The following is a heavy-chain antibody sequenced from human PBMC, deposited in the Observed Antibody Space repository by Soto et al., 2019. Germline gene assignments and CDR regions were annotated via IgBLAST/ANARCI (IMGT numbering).Heavy chain of an antibody. Sequence: EVQLLESGGGLVQPGGSLRLSCAASGFTFSNYAMSWVRQAPGKGLEWVSGISGSGGGTYSADSVKGRFTISRDNSKNPLDLAMDRLGAGDTAVYFWAKDIVSFGGGIVHPYLFDYWGQGNLVTVSS. J-gene: IGHJ4*02. CDR1: GFTFSNYA. V-gene: IGHV3-23*01. CDR2: ISGSGGGT. CDR3: AKDIVSFGGGIVHPYLFDY. D-gene: IGHD3-16*02.